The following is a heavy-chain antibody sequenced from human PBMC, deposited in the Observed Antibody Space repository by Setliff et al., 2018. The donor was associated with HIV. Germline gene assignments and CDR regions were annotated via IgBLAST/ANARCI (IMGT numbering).Heavy chain of an antibody. CDR3: AREKGYCSGGCCSEGAFDI. D-gene: IGHD2-15*01. V-gene: IGHV1-69*13. J-gene: IGHJ3*02. CDR1: GGNFSSYA. Sequence: SVKVSCKASGGNFSSYAISWVRQAPGQGLEWMGGIIPIFGTANYAQKFQGRVTITADESTSTAYMELSSLRSEDTAVYYCAREKGYCSGGCCSEGAFDIWGQGTMVTVSS. CDR2: IIPIFGTA.